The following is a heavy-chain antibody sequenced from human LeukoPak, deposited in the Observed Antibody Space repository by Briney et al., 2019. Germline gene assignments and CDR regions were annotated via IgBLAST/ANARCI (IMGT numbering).Heavy chain of an antibody. V-gene: IGHV3-21*01. CDR3: ARDTLLYADSPDAFDM. CDR1: GFTFNSYN. CDR2: ITSSSTYM. Sequence: GGSLRLSCAASGFTFNSYNMNWVRQAPGKGLEWVSSITSSSTYMYYADSVKGRFTISRDNARNSLYLQMNSLRAEDTAVYYCARDTLLYADSPDAFDMWGQGTMVTVSS. D-gene: IGHD4-17*01. J-gene: IGHJ3*02.